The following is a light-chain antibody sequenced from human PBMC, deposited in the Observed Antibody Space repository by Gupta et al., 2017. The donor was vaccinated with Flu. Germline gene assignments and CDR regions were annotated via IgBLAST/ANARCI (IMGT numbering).Light chain of an antibody. CDR1: QSVKDSL. Sequence: LSLTPGERDTLSFRASQSVKDSLLPWYQQKPGQAPRLLIYGPSIRATRIPDRSTASEFGTDFTLTIRRLKLEDFAVYSSQQNGISVYTFGQGTKVEIK. V-gene: IGKV3-20*01. J-gene: IGKJ2*01. CDR3: QQNGISVYT. CDR2: GPS.